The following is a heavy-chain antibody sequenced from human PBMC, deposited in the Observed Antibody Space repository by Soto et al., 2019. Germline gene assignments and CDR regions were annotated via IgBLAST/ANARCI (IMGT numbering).Heavy chain of an antibody. Sequence: SETLSLTCAVYGGSFSGYYWSWIRQGPGKGLEWIGEINHSGGTNYNPSLKSRVTISVDTSKNQFSLKLSSVTAADTAVYYCARELCSSTSCATYGMDVCGQGTTVTVSS. CDR1: GGSFSGYY. V-gene: IGHV4-34*01. CDR2: INHSGGT. J-gene: IGHJ6*02. D-gene: IGHD2-2*01. CDR3: ARELCSSTSCATYGMDV.